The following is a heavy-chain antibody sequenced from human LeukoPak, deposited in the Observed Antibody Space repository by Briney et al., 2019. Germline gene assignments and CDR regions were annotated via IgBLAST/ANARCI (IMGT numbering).Heavy chain of an antibody. Sequence: GGSLRLSCAASGFTFSSYWMTWVRQAPGKGLEWVANIKQDGSEKYYVDSVKGRFTISGDNAKNSLYLQMNSLRAEDTAVYYCAKTSSSSDRDYWGQGTLVTVSS. D-gene: IGHD6-6*01. J-gene: IGHJ4*02. CDR1: GFTFSSYW. V-gene: IGHV3-7*01. CDR3: AKTSSSSDRDY. CDR2: IKQDGSEK.